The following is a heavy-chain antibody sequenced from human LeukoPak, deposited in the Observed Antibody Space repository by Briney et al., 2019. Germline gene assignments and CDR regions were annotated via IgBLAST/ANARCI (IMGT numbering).Heavy chain of an antibody. V-gene: IGHV3-23*01. J-gene: IGHJ4*02. CDR2: ISDTGNT. CDR3: AKDTKWELNAYYIDY. D-gene: IGHD1-26*01. CDR1: GFTLSSYA. Sequence: GGSLRLSCAASGFTLSSYAMSWVRQAPGKGLEWVSAISDTGNTYHADSVKGRFTISRDNSKNTLSLQMNNLRLDDTAVYYCAKDTKWELNAYYIDYWGQGTLVTVSS.